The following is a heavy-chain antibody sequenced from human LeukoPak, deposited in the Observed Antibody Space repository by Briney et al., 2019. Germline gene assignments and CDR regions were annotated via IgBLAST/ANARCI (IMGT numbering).Heavy chain of an antibody. CDR2: MNPNSGNT. CDR3: ARGATTVTTG. CDR1: GYTFTSYG. J-gene: IGHJ4*02. D-gene: IGHD4-11*01. V-gene: IGHV1-8*02. Sequence: ASVKVSCKASGYTFTSYGISWVRRAPGQGLEWMGWMNPNSGNTGYAQKFQGRVTMTRNTSISTAYMELSSLTYEDTAVYYCARGATTVTTGWGQGTLVTVSS.